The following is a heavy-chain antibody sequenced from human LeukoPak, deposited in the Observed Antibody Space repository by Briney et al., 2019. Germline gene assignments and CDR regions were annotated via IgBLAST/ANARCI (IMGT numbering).Heavy chain of an antibody. D-gene: IGHD2-15*01. CDR3: ARVGPRPVVDK. J-gene: IGHJ4*02. CDR1: SGSINNYY. Sequence: PSETLSLTCTVSSGSINNYYWSWVRQPPGKGLEWIGYIYYTGSTNYNPSLKSRVTISVDTSKNQFSLKLTSVTAADTAVYYCARVGPRPVVDKWGQGTLVTVSS. CDR2: IYYTGST. V-gene: IGHV4-59*01.